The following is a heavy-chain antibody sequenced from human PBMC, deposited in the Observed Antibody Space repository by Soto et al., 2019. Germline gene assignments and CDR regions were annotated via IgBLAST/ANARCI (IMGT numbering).Heavy chain of an antibody. V-gene: IGHV3-30*03. CDR2: ISYDGSNK. J-gene: IGHJ4*02. CDR3: ADLGEPPSDY. D-gene: IGHD3-10*01. CDR1: GFTFSSYG. Sequence: GGSLRLSCAASGFTFSSYGMHWVRQAPGKGLEWVAVISYDGSNKYYADSVKGRFTISRDNSKNTLYLQMNSLRAEDTAVYYCADLGEPPSDYWGRGTLVTVSS.